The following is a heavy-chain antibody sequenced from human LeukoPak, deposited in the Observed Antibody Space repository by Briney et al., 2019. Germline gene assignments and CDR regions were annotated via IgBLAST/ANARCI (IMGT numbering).Heavy chain of an antibody. CDR3: AKGGSARYGSGSYYQIN. Sequence: GGSLRLSCAASGFTFSSYAMSWVRQAPGKGLEWVSAISGSGGSTYYADSVKGRFTISRDNSKNTLYLQMNSLRAEDTAVNYCAKGGSARYGSGSYYQINWGQGTLVTVSS. V-gene: IGHV3-23*01. D-gene: IGHD3-10*01. CDR2: ISGSGGST. J-gene: IGHJ4*02. CDR1: GFTFSSYA.